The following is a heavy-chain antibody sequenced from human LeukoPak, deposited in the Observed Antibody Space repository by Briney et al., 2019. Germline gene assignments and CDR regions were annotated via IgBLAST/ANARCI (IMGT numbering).Heavy chain of an antibody. CDR3: ARELKGCYAFDY. CDR2: IILNSGGT. J-gene: IGHJ4*02. Sequence: ASVKVSCKASGYTFTGYYMDWVRQAPGQGLEWMGWIILNSGGTNYAQKFQGRVTMTRDTSISTAYMGLSRLRSDDTAVYYCARELKGCYAFDYWGQGTLVTVSS. D-gene: IGHD2-15*01. V-gene: IGHV1-2*02. CDR1: GYTFTGYY.